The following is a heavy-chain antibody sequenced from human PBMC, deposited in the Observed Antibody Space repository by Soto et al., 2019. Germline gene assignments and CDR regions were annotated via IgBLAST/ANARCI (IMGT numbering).Heavy chain of an antibody. J-gene: IGHJ6*02. D-gene: IGHD3-10*01. Sequence: SETLSLTCTVSGGSISSGGYYWSWIRQHPGKGLEWIGYIYYTGSTYYNPSLESRVTISVDTSKNQFSLKLSSVTAADSAVYYCARDVMVRGVYYYGMDVWGQGTTVTVSS. CDR1: GGSISSGGYY. CDR3: ARDVMVRGVYYYGMDV. CDR2: IYYTGST. V-gene: IGHV4-31*03.